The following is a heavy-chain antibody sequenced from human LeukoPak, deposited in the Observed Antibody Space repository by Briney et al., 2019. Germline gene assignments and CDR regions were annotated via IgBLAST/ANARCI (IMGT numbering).Heavy chain of an antibody. CDR2: LKGDGSRA. CDR1: GFTFSSYW. CDR3: ARDGYLAPVIAFLDY. D-gene: IGHD2-2*03. V-gene: IGHV3-74*01. J-gene: IGHJ4*02. Sequence: GGSLRLSCAASGFTFSSYWMHWVRQSPGKGLEWVGQLKGDGSRADYADSVRGRFTISRDNAKNTVYLQLNSLRAEDTAVYYCARDGYLAPVIAFLDYWGQGTPVTVSS.